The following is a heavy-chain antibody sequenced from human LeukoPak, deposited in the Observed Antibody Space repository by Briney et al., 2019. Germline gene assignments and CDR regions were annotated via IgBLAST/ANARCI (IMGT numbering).Heavy chain of an antibody. CDR3: ARGNYYGMDV. V-gene: IGHV3-74*01. CDR2: IKSDGSST. Sequence: GSLRLSCAASGFTFRTFWMHWVRQAPGKGLVWVSSIKSDGSSTTYADSVKGRFTISRDNAKYTLYLQMSSLRAEDTAIYYCARGNYYGMDVWGQGTTVTVSS. CDR1: GFTFRTFW. J-gene: IGHJ6*02.